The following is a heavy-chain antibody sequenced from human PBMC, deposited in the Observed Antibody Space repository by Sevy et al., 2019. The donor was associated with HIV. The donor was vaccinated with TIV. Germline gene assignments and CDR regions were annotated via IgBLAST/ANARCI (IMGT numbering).Heavy chain of an antibody. CDR1: GFTVSSNY. Sequence: GSLRLSCAASGFTVSSNYMSWVRQAPGKGLEWVSVIYSGGSTYYADSVKGRFTISRHNSKNTLYLQMNSLRAEDTAVYYCARATGTALLGYYMDVWGKGTTVTVSS. J-gene: IGHJ6*03. CDR2: IYSGGST. D-gene: IGHD1-1*01. V-gene: IGHV3-53*04. CDR3: ARATGTALLGYYMDV.